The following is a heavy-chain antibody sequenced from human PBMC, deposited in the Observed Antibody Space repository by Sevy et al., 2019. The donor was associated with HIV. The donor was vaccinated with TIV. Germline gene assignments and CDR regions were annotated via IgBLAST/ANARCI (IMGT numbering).Heavy chain of an antibody. V-gene: IGHV4-39*02. CDR2: VFYNGDI. CDR3: ARSLWDFNAFDI. D-gene: IGHD1-26*01. CDR1: GGSITSNSYY. J-gene: IGHJ3*02. Sequence: SETLSLTSTVSGGSITSNSYYWGWIRQPPGKGLEWIGSVFYNGDIYYNSSLKSRVTISVDTSKNHFSLTLSYWTAADTAVYYCARSLWDFNAFDIWGQGTMVTVSS.